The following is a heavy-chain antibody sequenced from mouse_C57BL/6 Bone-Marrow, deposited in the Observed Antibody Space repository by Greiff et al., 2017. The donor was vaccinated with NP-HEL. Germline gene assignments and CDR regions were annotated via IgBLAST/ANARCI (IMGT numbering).Heavy chain of an antibody. V-gene: IGHV1-18*01. CDR1: GYTFTDYN. CDR2: INPNNGGT. Sequence: VHVKQSGPELVKPGASVKIPCKASGYTFTDYNMDWVKQSHGKSLEWIGDINPNNGGTIYNQKFKGKTTLTVDKSSSTAYMELRSLTSEDTAVYYCARSGYPFAYWGQGTLVTVSA. J-gene: IGHJ3*01. D-gene: IGHD1-2*01. CDR3: ARSGYPFAY.